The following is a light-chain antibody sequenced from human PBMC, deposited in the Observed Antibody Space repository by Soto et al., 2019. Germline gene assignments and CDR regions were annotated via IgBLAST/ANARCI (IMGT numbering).Light chain of an antibody. J-gene: IGKJ4*01. Sequence: DIQMTQSPSSLSASVGDRVTITCQASQDISNYLNWYQQKPGKAPKLLIYDASNLETGVPSRFSGSGSGTDFTFNISSLQPEDIATYYCQQYDNRLLTFGGGTKVEIK. CDR1: QDISNY. CDR2: DAS. V-gene: IGKV1-33*01. CDR3: QQYDNRLLT.